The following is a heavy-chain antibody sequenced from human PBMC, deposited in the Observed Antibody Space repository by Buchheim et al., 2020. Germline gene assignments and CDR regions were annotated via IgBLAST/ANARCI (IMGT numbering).Heavy chain of an antibody. Sequence: QVQLVQSGAEVKKPGASVTVSCKASGYTFTGYYMHWVRQPPGQGLEWMGWINPNSGGTNYAQKFHGWVTMTRDTSISTAYLELSRLGSDDTAVYYCARDGVLRFLVVSGDYCGMDVWGQGTT. V-gene: IGHV1-2*04. CDR3: ARDGVLRFLVVSGDYCGMDV. J-gene: IGHJ6*02. D-gene: IGHD3-3*01. CDR1: GYTFTGYY. CDR2: INPNSGGT.